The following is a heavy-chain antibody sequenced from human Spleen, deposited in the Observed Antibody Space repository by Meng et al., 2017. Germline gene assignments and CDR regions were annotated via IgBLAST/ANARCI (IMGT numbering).Heavy chain of an antibody. CDR1: GFTFSSYE. D-gene: IGHD3-22*01. CDR3: AREAVNYDSSDPRGDGMDV. CDR2: ISSSGSTI. Sequence: GESLKISCAASGFTFSSYEMNWVRQAPGKGLEWVSYISSSGSTIYYADSVKGRFTISRDNAKNSLYLQMNSLRAEDTAVYYCAREAVNYDSSDPRGDGMDVWGQGTTVTVSS. J-gene: IGHJ6*02. V-gene: IGHV3-48*03.